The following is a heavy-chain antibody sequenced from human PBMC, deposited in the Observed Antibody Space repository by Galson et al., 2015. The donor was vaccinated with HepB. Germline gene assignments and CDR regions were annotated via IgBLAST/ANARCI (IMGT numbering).Heavy chain of an antibody. D-gene: IGHD6-13*01. CDR3: AREGWIAAAGTMYYFDY. CDR1: GYTFTSYA. Sequence: SVKVSCKASGYTFTSYAMNWVRQAPGQGLEWMGWINTNTGNPTYAQGFTGRFVFSLDTSVSTAYLQISSLKAEDTAVYYCAREGWIAAAGTMYYFDYWGQGTLVTVSS. CDR2: INTNTGNP. V-gene: IGHV7-4-1*02. J-gene: IGHJ4*02.